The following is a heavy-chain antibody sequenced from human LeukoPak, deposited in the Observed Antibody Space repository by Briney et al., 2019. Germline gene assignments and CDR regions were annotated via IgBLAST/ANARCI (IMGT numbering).Heavy chain of an antibody. Sequence: SETLSLTCTVSSGSISSSTYYWGWIRQPPGKGLEWIGSIYFSGNTFYNPSPKSRVTISVDTSKNQISLKLSSVTAADTAVYYCARHYHYGSGSYVPFHIWGQGTMVTVSS. J-gene: IGHJ3*02. D-gene: IGHD3-10*01. V-gene: IGHV4-39*01. CDR3: ARHYHYGSGSYVPFHI. CDR2: IYFSGNT. CDR1: SGSISSSTYY.